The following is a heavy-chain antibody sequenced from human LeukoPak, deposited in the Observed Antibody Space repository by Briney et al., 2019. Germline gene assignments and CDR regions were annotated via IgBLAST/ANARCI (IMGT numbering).Heavy chain of an antibody. Sequence: GASVKVSCKASGYTFTGYYMHWVRQAPGQGLEWMGWINPNSGGTNYAQKFQGRVTMTRDTSISTAYMELSRLRSDDTAVYYCARDPVSNEFVGDLGNWFDPWGQGTLVTVSS. CDR2: INPNSGGT. CDR1: GYTFTGYY. J-gene: IGHJ5*02. CDR3: ARDPVSNEFVGDLGNWFDP. V-gene: IGHV1-2*02. D-gene: IGHD3-16*01.